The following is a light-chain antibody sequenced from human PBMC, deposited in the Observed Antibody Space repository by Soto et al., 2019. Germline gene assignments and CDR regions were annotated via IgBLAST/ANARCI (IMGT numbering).Light chain of an antibody. CDR3: QQYNSYWT. J-gene: IGKJ1*01. V-gene: IGKV1-33*01. CDR1: QNINNY. CDR2: DAS. Sequence: DIQMTQSPSSLSASVGDRVTITCQASQNINNYLNRYQQKPGRAPKLLIYDASNLEAGVPSRFRGSGSGTDFTFTISRLQPEDIATYYCQQYNSYWTFGQGTKVDIK.